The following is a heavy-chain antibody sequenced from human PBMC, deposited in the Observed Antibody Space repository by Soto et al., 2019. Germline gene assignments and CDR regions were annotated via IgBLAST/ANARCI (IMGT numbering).Heavy chain of an antibody. CDR3: ARGLPGYSGYEFDY. CDR1: GFTFSDSY. D-gene: IGHD5-12*01. CDR2: ISSSDSII. J-gene: IGHJ4*02. Sequence: GGSLRLSCAASGFTFSDSYMSWIRQAPGKGLEWVSYISSSDSIIYYSDSVKGRFIISRDNAKNSLYLQMNSLRAEDTAVYYCARGLPGYSGYEFDYWGQGTLVTVSS. V-gene: IGHV3-11*04.